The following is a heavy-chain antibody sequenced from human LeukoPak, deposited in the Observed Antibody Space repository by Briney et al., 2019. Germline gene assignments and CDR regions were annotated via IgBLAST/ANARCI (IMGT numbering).Heavy chain of an antibody. J-gene: IGHJ4*02. CDR1: GFIFNNYA. D-gene: IGHD5-18*01. CDR3: ATRHEYNYPY. V-gene: IGHV3-64*02. Sequence: GGSLRLSCAASGFIFNNYAMHWVRQAPGKGLEYVSAIGGNGDTSYYADSVKGRSTISRDNSKNTVYLQMGSLRTEDMAVYYCATRHEYNYPYWGQGTLVTVSS. CDR2: IGGNGDTS.